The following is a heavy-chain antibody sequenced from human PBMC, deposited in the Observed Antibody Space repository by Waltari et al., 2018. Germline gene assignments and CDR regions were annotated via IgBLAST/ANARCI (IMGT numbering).Heavy chain of an antibody. CDR3: ARDLSAVAGTDYFDY. Sequence: QLQLQESGPGLVKPSETLSLTCTVSGGSISSSSYYWGWIRQPPGKGLEWIRRIYYSGVSDSTPSLKSRVTISLHTSKNQFSLKLSSVTAADTAVYYCARDLSAVAGTDYFDYWGQGTLVTVSS. CDR2: IYYSGVS. D-gene: IGHD6-19*01. J-gene: IGHJ4*02. V-gene: IGHV4-39*07. CDR1: GGSISSSSYY.